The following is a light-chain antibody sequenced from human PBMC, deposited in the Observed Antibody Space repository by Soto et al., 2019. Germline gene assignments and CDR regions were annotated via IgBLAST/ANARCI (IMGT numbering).Light chain of an antibody. Sequence: QSALTQPRSVSGSPGQSVTISCTGTSSDVGGYNFVSWYQHHPGKAPKLIIYDVTKRPSGVPDRFSGSRSGNTASLTISGLQAEDEADYYCCSYAGSYPWVFGGGTKLTVL. CDR1: SSDVGGYNF. CDR3: CSYAGSYPWV. J-gene: IGLJ3*02. CDR2: DVT. V-gene: IGLV2-11*01.